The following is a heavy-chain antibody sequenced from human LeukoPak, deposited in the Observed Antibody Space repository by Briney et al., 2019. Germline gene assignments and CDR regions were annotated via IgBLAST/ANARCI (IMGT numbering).Heavy chain of an antibody. CDR3: ARGTLYNGVSLKGGWYFDL. J-gene: IGHJ2*01. V-gene: IGHV4-34*01. CDR1: GGSFSGYY. D-gene: IGHD2-8*01. Sequence: SETLSLTCAVYGGSFSGYYWSWIRQPPGKGLEWIGEINHSGGTNYNPSPKSRVTISVDTSKNQFSLKLSSVTAADTAVYYCARGTLYNGVSLKGGWYFDLWGRGTLVTVSS. CDR2: INHSGGT.